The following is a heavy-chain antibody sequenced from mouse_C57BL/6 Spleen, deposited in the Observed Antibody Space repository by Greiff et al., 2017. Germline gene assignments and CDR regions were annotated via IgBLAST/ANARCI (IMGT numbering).Heavy chain of an antibody. CDR3: ARRVAFYYFDY. D-gene: IGHD1-1*02. J-gene: IGHJ2*01. V-gene: IGHV1-69*01. CDR2: IDPSDSYT. Sequence: QVQLQQPGAELVMPGASVKLSCKASGYTFPSYWMHWVKQRPGQGLEWIGEIDPSDSYTNYNQKFKGKSTLTVDKSSSTAYMQLSSLTSEDSAVYYCARRVAFYYFDYWGQGTTLTVSS. CDR1: GYTFPSYW.